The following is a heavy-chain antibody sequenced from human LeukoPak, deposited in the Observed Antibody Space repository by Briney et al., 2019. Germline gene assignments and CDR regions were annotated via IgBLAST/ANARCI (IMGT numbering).Heavy chain of an antibody. CDR3: ARDPDLGWIRGGYYFDY. V-gene: IGHV3-48*01. CDR1: GFTFSSYS. Sequence: GGSLRLSCAASGFTFSSYSMNWVRQAPGKGLEWVSYISSSSSTIYYADSVKGRFTISRDNSKNTLYLQMNSLRAEDTAVYYCARDPDLGWIRGGYYFDYWGQGTLVTVSS. D-gene: IGHD5-18*01. J-gene: IGHJ4*02. CDR2: ISSSSSTI.